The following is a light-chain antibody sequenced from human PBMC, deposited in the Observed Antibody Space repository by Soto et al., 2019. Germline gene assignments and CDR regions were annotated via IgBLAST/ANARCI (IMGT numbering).Light chain of an antibody. J-gene: IGKJ1*01. CDR3: QQSHNWPA. V-gene: IGKV3-15*01. CDR1: QSVFSS. CDR2: GAA. Sequence: EIVLTQSPATLSVSPGGRATLSCRASQSVFSSLACFQQKPGQAPRLLIYGAATRATGIPARFSGSGSGTEFSLTISSLQSEDVAVYYCQQSHNWPAFGQGTNVEIK.